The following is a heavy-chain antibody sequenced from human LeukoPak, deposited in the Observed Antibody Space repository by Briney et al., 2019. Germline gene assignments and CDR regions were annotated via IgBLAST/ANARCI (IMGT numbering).Heavy chain of an antibody. J-gene: IGHJ6*03. D-gene: IGHD3-16*02. Sequence: SQTLSLTCAISGDSVSSNSAAWNWIRQSPSRGLEWLGRTYFRSKWYNEFAVSVKSRITINPDTSKNQFSLQLNSVTPEDTAVYYCARDYYDYVWGSYRVISYYMDVWGKGTTVTVSS. CDR1: GDSVSSNSAA. V-gene: IGHV6-1*01. CDR3: ARDYYDYVWGSYRVISYYMDV. CDR2: TYFRSKWYN.